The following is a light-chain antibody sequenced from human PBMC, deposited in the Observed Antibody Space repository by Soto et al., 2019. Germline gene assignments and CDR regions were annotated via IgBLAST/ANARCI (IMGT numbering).Light chain of an antibody. V-gene: IGLV2-8*01. CDR3: QSYDRGLTAYV. J-gene: IGLJ1*01. CDR1: SSDVGGYNY. Sequence: QSVLTQPPSASGSPGQSVAISCTGTSSDVGGYNYVSWYQQHPGKAPKLMIYEVNKRPSGVPDRFSGSKSGNTASLTVSGLQAEDEADYYCQSYDRGLTAYVFGTGTKLTVL. CDR2: EVN.